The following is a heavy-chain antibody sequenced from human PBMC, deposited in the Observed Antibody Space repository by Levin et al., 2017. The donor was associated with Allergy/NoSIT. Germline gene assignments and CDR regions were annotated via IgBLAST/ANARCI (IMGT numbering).Heavy chain of an antibody. CDR2: ISSTGPYT. CDR3: ARDNWFDS. Sequence: GSLRLSCVVSGFTFSSYTMNWVRQAPGKGLEWVSSISSTGPYTYYADSVKGRFTISRDDAKNSLYLQMNGLRAEDTAVYYCARDNWFDSWGQGTLVTVSS. V-gene: IGHV3-21*01. J-gene: IGHJ5*01. CDR1: GFTFSSYT.